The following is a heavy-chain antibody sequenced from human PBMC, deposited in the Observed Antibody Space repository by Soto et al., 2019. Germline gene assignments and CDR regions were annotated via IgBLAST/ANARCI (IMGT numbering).Heavy chain of an antibody. D-gene: IGHD6-13*01. CDR1: GFSFEDYG. Sequence: PGGSLRLSCAASGFSFEDYGMSWVRQVPGKGLEWVSNINWNGDRTGYADSVRGRFTVSRDNAKNSLFLQMKSLRPEDTALYYCAKPGIASQPTTGPFEYWGQGTLVTVSS. CDR3: AKPGIASQPTTGPFEY. CDR2: INWNGDRT. V-gene: IGHV3-20*04. J-gene: IGHJ4*02.